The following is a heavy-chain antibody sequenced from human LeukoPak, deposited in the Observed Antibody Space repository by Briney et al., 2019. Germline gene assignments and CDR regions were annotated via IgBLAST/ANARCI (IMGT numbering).Heavy chain of an antibody. CDR2: IYYSGST. CDR3: ARSRSGSYYYYGMDV. D-gene: IGHD1-26*01. Sequence: SQTLSLTCTVSGGSISSGDYYWRWIRQPPGKGLEWIGYIYYSGSTYYNPSLKSRITISVDTSKNQFSLKLSSVTAADTAVYFCARSRSGSYYYYGMDVWGQGTTVTVSS. V-gene: IGHV4-30-4*01. CDR1: GGSISSGDYY. J-gene: IGHJ6*02.